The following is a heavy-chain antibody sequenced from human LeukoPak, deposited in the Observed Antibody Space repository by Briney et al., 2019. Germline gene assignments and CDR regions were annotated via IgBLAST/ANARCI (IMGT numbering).Heavy chain of an antibody. CDR3: ARNRDGYNSFDY. CDR1: GGSLNNGGYY. J-gene: IGHJ4*02. CDR2: IYYSGSS. D-gene: IGHD5-24*01. Sequence: PSETLSLTCTVSGGSLNNGGYYWSWIRQHPGTGLEWIGYIYYSGSSYYNPSLRSRVTISVDTSKNHFSLKLSSVTAADTAVYYCARNRDGYNSFDYWGQGTLVTVSS. V-gene: IGHV4-31*03.